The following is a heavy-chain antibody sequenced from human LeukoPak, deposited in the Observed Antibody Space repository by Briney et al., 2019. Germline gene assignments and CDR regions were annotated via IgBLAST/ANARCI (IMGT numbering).Heavy chain of an antibody. CDR1: GFSFSSYG. J-gene: IGHJ4*02. Sequence: GGSLRLSCAASGFSFSSYGMHWVRQAPGKGVEGVAVIWSDGSNEVYADSVKGRFTISRDNSKNTLSLQMNSLTAEDTAVYFCARDYGNSPFDYWGQGTLVTVSS. CDR3: ARDYGNSPFDY. CDR2: IWSDGSNE. V-gene: IGHV3-33*01. D-gene: IGHD4-23*01.